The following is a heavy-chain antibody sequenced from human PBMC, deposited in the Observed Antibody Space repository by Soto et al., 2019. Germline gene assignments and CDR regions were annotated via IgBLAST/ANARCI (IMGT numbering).Heavy chain of an antibody. CDR1: GYSLTSGYH. Sequence: TSETLSLTCGVSGYSLTSGYHWGWIRQPPGKGLERIGTIYHSGTTYYNPSLMSRVTMSVDTSKNQFSLKVTSATAADTAVYFCVRVYGRSSCFFDSWGQGTLVTVSS. J-gene: IGHJ4*02. D-gene: IGHD6-6*01. V-gene: IGHV4-38-2*01. CDR3: VRVYGRSSCFFDS. CDR2: IYHSGTT.